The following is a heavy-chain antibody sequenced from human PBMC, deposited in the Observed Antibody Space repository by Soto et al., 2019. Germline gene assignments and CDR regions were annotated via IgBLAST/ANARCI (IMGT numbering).Heavy chain of an antibody. CDR3: ARDLGGSYHLDY. V-gene: IGHV4-31*03. Sequence: QVQLQESGPGLVKPSQTLSLTCTVSGGSISSGGYYLSWIRQHPGKGLEWIGYIYYSGSTYYNPSLMSRVTILVDTCMYNFSLKLRSVTAADPAVYYCARDLGGSYHLDYWGQGTLVTVSS. D-gene: IGHD2-15*01. J-gene: IGHJ4*02. CDR2: IYYSGST. CDR1: GGSISSGGYY.